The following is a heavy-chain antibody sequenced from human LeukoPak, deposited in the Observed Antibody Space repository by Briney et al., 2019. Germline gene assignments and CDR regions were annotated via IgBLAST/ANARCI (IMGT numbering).Heavy chain of an antibody. CDR2: IIPILGIA. CDR3: AREQDSSGYYYYYYGMDV. Sequence: ASVKVSCKASGYTFTGYYMHWVRQAPGQGLEWMGRIIPILGIANYAQKFQGRVTITADKSTRTAYMELSSLRSEDTAVYYCAREQDSSGYYYYYYGMDVWGQGTTVTVSS. V-gene: IGHV1-69*04. D-gene: IGHD3-22*01. J-gene: IGHJ6*02. CDR1: GYTFTGYY.